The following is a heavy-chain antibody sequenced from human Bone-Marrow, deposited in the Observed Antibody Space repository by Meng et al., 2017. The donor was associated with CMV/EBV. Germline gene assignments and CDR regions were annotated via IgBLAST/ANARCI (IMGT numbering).Heavy chain of an antibody. Sequence: SETLSLTCTVSGGSISSNDYYWGWVRQPPGKGLEWIGSIYYNGRTHYNPSLKSRVTISLDTSKNQFSLNLNSVTAADTAVYYCARSLYCSGGSCTSGYFDDWGQGTLVTVSS. CDR2: IYYNGRT. D-gene: IGHD2-15*01. J-gene: IGHJ4*02. CDR3: ARSLYCSGGSCTSGYFDD. V-gene: IGHV4-39*07. CDR1: GGSISSNDYY.